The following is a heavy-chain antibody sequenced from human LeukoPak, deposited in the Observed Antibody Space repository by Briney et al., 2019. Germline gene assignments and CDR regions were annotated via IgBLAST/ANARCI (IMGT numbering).Heavy chain of an antibody. Sequence: GASVKVSCKASGYTFTGYYMHWVRQAPGQGLEWMGWINPNSGGTNYAQKFQGRVTITRDTSISTAYMELSRLRSDDTAVYYCAREIVVVVAAGDAFDIWGQGTMVTVSS. V-gene: IGHV1-2*02. CDR3: AREIVVVVAAGDAFDI. CDR2: INPNSGGT. D-gene: IGHD2-15*01. CDR1: GYTFTGYY. J-gene: IGHJ3*02.